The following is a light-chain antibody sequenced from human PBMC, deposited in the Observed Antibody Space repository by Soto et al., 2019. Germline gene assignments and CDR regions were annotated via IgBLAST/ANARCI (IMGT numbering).Light chain of an antibody. Sequence: DIQMTQSPSSLSASVGDRVTLTCRASQSISSYLNWYQQEPGKAPKLLIYAASTLQRGVPSKYTGSGSGTDFTLTISSLQPEDFATYCRQQTYSTPRTFGQGTKVEIK. CDR3: QQTYSTPRT. J-gene: IGKJ1*01. CDR1: QSISSY. CDR2: AAS. V-gene: IGKV1-39*01.